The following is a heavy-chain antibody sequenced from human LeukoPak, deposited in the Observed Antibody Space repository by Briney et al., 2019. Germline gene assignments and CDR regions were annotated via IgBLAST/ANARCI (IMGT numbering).Heavy chain of an antibody. CDR2: INPNSGGT. Sequence: ASVKVSCKASGYTFTGYYMHWVRQAPGQGLEWMGWINPNSGGTNYAQKFQGRVTMTRDTSISTAYMELSRLRSDDTAVYYCARGGPYCSGGSCYGNNRFDPWGQGTLVTVSS. D-gene: IGHD2-15*01. J-gene: IGHJ5*02. V-gene: IGHV1-2*02. CDR3: ARGGPYCSGGSCYGNNRFDP. CDR1: GYTFTGYY.